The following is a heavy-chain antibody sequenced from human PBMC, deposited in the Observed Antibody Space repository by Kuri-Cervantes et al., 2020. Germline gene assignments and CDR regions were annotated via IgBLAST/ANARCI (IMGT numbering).Heavy chain of an antibody. CDR3: AKDMKEGSTLYYYGMDV. J-gene: IGHJ6*02. CDR1: GFTFSSYG. CDR2: ISWNSGSI. Sequence: GGSLRLSCAASGFTFSSYGTHWVRQAPGKGLEWVSGISWNSGSIGYADSVKSRFTISRDNAKNSLYLQMNSLRAEDTALYYCAKDMKEGSTLYYYGMDVWGQGTTVTVSS. V-gene: IGHV3-9*01. D-gene: IGHD6-13*01.